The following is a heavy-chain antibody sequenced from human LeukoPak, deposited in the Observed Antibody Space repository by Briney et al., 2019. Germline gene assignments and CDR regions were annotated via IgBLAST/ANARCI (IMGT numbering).Heavy chain of an antibody. V-gene: IGHV1-46*01. D-gene: IGHD6-19*01. CDR1: GYTFTNYY. J-gene: IGHJ4*02. CDR3: ARDAPSGWYLDY. Sequence: ASVKVSCKASGYTFTNYYMHWVRPAPGQGLEWVGIINPSGGSTNYAQKFQGRVTMTRDTSTSTVYMELSSLRSEDTAVYYCARDAPSGWYLDYWGQGTLVTVSS. CDR2: INPSGGST.